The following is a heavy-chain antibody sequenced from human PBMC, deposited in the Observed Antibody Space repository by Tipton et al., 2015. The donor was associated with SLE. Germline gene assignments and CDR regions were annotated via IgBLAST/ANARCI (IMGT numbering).Heavy chain of an antibody. CDR3: AREALRYFDK. CDR1: GFTFSSYV. CDR2: ISYDGSNN. V-gene: IGHV3-30-3*01. J-gene: IGHJ4*02. Sequence: RSLRLSCAASGFTFSSYVMYWVRQAPGKGLEWVAHISYDGSNNNYADSVRGRFTISRDNSKSTLFLQMNSLRTEDTAVYYCAREALRYFDKWGQGTLVTVSS.